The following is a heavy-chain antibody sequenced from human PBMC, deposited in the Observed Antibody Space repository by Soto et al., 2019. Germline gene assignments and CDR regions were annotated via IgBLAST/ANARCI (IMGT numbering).Heavy chain of an antibody. CDR3: ARMGGHLNVLRYFDWLFDAFDI. CDR2: INAGNGNT. V-gene: IGHV1-3*01. J-gene: IGHJ3*02. CDR1: GYTFTSYA. Sequence: GASVKVSCKASGYTFTSYAMHWVLQAPGQSLDWRGGINAGNGNTKYSQKFQGRVTITRDTSASTAYMELSSLRSEDTAVYYCARMGGHLNVLRYFDWLFDAFDIWGQGTMVTVSS. D-gene: IGHD3-9*01.